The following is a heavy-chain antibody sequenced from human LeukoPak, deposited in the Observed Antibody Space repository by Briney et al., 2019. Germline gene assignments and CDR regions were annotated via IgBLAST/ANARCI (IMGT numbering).Heavy chain of an antibody. D-gene: IGHD5-18*01. CDR2: ISRSGGSA. V-gene: IGHV3-23*01. CDR1: GFTFSSYA. J-gene: IGHJ4*02. CDR3: AKDLGYNYGTKLDY. Sequence: GGSLRLSCAASGFTFSSYAMSWVRQAPGKGLEWVSAISRSGGSAFYADSVKGRFTISRDNSKNMLYLQMTSLRAEDTAIYYCAKDLGYNYGTKLDYWGQGTLVTVSS.